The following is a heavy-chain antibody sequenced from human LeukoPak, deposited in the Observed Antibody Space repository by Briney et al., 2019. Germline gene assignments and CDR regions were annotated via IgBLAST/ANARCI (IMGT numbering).Heavy chain of an antibody. CDR3: AKDDAGLQYNA. V-gene: IGHV3-23*01. CDR2: ISPSGDIK. CDR1: GFTFSLHG. Sequence: GGSLRLACAAAGFTFSLHGMNWVRQAPGKGLEWVSGISPSGDIKYYVDSVKGRFTVSRDNSKNTLYLQINSLRDEDTAVYYCAKDDAGLQYNAWGQGTLVTVSS. J-gene: IGHJ5*02. D-gene: IGHD5-24*01.